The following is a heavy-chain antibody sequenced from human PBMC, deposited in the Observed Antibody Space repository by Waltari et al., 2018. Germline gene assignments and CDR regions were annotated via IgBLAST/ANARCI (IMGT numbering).Heavy chain of an antibody. J-gene: IGHJ4*02. V-gene: IGHV3-7*01. CDR3: AKSRGFEY. CDR1: FSRYW. Sequence: FSRYWKSGVGKTPGKGLQWVANINYDGSQKYYVDSVKGRFTISRDKAKNSVYLKMNSLRVKDTAVYYCAKSRGFEYWGQGALITVSS. D-gene: IGHD2-2*01. CDR2: INYDGSQK.